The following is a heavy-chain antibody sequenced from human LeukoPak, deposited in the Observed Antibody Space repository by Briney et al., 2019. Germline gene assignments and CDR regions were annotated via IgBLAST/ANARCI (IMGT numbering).Heavy chain of an antibody. CDR1: GFTFSSYA. D-gene: IGHD3-22*01. CDR3: AKDRLAHYDSSGYHFDY. J-gene: IGHJ4*02. V-gene: IGHV3-23*01. Sequence: GGSLRLSCAASGFTFSSYAMSWVRQAPGKGLEWVSAISGSGGSTYYADSVKGRFTISRDNSKNTLYLQMNSLRAEDTAVYYRAKDRLAHYDSSGYHFDYWGQGTLVTVSS. CDR2: ISGSGGST.